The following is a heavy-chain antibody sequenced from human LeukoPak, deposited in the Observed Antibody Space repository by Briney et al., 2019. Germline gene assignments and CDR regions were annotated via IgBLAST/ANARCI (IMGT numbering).Heavy chain of an antibody. J-gene: IGHJ6*02. CDR2: ISSSGGST. Sequence: GGSLRLSCAASGFTFSSNAMSWVGQAPGKGLEWVSGISSSGGSTYYADSVKGRLTISRDNSKNSLFLQMNSLRVEDTAVYYCAKGGRSDIKYGMDVWGQGTTVTVSS. V-gene: IGHV3-23*01. CDR1: GFTFSSNA. D-gene: IGHD3-3*01. CDR3: AKGGRSDIKYGMDV.